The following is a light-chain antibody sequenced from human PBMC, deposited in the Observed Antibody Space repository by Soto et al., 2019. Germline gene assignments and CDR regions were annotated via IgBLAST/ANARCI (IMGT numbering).Light chain of an antibody. J-gene: IGKJ1*01. CDR3: QHYKSYSEA. CDR2: KAS. Sequence: DIQLTQSPSTLSGSVGDRVTITWGASQSISSWLAWYQQKPGNAPKLPIYKASTLKRGVPSRGSGSGSGTEVTLTSSSLQPDDVATYDCQHYKSYSEAFGQGTKVDIK. CDR1: QSISSW. V-gene: IGKV1-5*03.